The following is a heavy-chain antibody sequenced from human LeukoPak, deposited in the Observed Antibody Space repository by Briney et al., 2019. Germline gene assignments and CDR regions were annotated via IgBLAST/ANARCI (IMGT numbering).Heavy chain of an antibody. Sequence: ASVKVSCKASGYTFTSYGISWVRRAPGQGPELMGWINSYTQNTNYVQNFQGRVTLTIDPSTRTAYMELRTLRFDDTAVYYCARDFKQSVAATQGSFDYWGQGTLVTVSS. CDR2: INSYTQNT. CDR1: GYTFTSYG. V-gene: IGHV1-18*04. CDR3: ARDFKQSVAATQGSFDY. J-gene: IGHJ4*02. D-gene: IGHD6-6*01.